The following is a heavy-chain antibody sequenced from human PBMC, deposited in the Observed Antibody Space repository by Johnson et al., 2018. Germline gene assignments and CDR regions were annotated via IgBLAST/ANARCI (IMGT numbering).Heavy chain of an antibody. CDR1: GFTFSTYS. Sequence: VQLQESGGGLVKPGGSLRLSCAASGFTFSTYSMNWVRQAPGRGLEWVSSISSGSGYIYYADSVKGRFTISRDNAKNSLYLNMNSLRADDTARYYCARDRGYSYGYSAFDIWGQGTMVTVSS. CDR3: ARDRGYSYGYSAFDI. D-gene: IGHD5-18*01. CDR2: ISSGSGYI. J-gene: IGHJ3*02. V-gene: IGHV3-21*01.